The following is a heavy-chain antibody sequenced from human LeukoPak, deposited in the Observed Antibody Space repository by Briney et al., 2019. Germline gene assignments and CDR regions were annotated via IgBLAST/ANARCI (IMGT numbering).Heavy chain of an antibody. D-gene: IGHD3-9*01. CDR1: GYTLTELS. V-gene: IGHV1-24*01. CDR2: FDPEDGET. J-gene: IGHJ5*02. CDR3: ATGGGYDILTVSVS. Sequence: ASVKVSCKVSGYTLTELSMHLVRQAPGKGLEWMGGFDPEDGETIYAQKFQGRVTMTEDTSTDTAYMELSSLRSEDTAVYYCATGGGYDILTVSVSWGQGTLVTVSS.